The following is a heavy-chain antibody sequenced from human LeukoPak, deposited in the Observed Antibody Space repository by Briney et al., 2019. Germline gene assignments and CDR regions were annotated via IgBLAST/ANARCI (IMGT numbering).Heavy chain of an antibody. CDR3: ARATSPIAYDWNS. CDR1: GYTFTSYG. V-gene: IGHV1-18*01. J-gene: IGHJ4*02. D-gene: IGHD5-12*01. Sequence: ASVKVSCKASGYTFTSYGISWVRQAPGQGLECMGWISAYNGNTNYAQKVQGRVTMTTDTSTSTAYMELRGLRSEDWAMYYCARATSPIAYDWNSWGQGTLVTVSS. CDR2: ISAYNGNT.